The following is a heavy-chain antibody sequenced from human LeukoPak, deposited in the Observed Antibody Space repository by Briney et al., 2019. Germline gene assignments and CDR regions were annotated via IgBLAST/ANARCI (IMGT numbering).Heavy chain of an antibody. Sequence: GGSLRLSCAATGFTFSGHSMGWVRQAPGKGLEWVSSISSSSSYSYNADSVRGRFIISRDNANNFLYLQMNSLRAEDTAVYYCARDISQQMYYMDVWGKGTTVTVSS. J-gene: IGHJ6*03. CDR2: ISSSSSYS. V-gene: IGHV3-21*04. D-gene: IGHD6-13*01. CDR3: ARDISQQMYYMDV. CDR1: GFTFSGHS.